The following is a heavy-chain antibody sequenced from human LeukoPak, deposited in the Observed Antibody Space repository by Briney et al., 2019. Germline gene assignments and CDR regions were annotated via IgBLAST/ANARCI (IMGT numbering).Heavy chain of an antibody. D-gene: IGHD3-10*01. CDR3: ARVLTLFRGGFDY. V-gene: IGHV4-39*07. Sequence: PSETLSLTCTVSGGSISSSSYYWGWIRQPPGKGLEWIGSIYYSGSTYYNPSLKSRVTISVDTSKNQFSLKLSSVTAADTAMYYCARVLTLFRGGFDYWGQGTLVTVSS. CDR1: GGSISSSSYY. CDR2: IYYSGST. J-gene: IGHJ4*02.